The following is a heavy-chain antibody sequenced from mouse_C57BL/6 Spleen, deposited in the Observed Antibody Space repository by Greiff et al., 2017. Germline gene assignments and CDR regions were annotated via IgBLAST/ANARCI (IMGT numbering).Heavy chain of an antibody. V-gene: IGHV1-72*01. CDR1: GYTFTSYW. D-gene: IGHD2-4*01. Sequence: VQLQQPGAELVKPGASVKLSCKASGYTFTSYWMHWVKQRPGRGLEWIGRIDPNSGGTKYNEKFKSKATLTVDKPSSPAYMQLSSLTSEDSAVYYCARSGDYPFAYWGQGTLVTVSA. J-gene: IGHJ3*01. CDR3: ARSGDYPFAY. CDR2: IDPNSGGT.